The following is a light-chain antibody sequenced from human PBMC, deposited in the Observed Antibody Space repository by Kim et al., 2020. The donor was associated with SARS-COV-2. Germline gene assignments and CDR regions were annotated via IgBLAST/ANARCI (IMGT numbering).Light chain of an antibody. J-gene: IGKJ1*01. CDR3: QQRTNWPRT. Sequence: LSPGEGAPRSGRASPTFSNYFAWYQQKPGQAPRLLIDDASTRATGIPAMFSGSGSGTDFTLTISSLEPEEFAVYYCQQRTNWPRTFGQGTKVDIK. CDR2: DAS. V-gene: IGKV3-11*01. CDR1: PTFSNY.